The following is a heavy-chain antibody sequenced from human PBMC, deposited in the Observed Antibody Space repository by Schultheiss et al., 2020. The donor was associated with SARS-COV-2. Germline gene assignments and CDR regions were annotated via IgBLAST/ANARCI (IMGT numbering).Heavy chain of an antibody. CDR1: GYTFTSYD. V-gene: IGHV1-8*01. CDR2: MNPNSGNT. J-gene: IGHJ5*01. Sequence: ASVKVSCKASGYTFTSYDINWVRQATGQGLEWMGWMNPNSGNTGYAQKFQGRVTMTTDTSTSTAYMELRSLRSDDTAVYYCARDLLATPYWEFDSWGQEPWSPSPQ. D-gene: IGHD2-8*02. CDR3: ARDLLATPYWEFDS.